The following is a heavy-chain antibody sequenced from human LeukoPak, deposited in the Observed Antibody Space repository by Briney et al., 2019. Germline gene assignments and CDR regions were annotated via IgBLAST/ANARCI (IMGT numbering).Heavy chain of an antibody. J-gene: IGHJ1*01. CDR3: ARIGISARGTNFHH. D-gene: IGHD6-13*01. Sequence: ASVKVSCKTSGYSFIDYYIHWVRQAPGQGLELMGWINSNSADTNYAQNFQGRVTMTRDTSISTAYMELSRLRSDDTALYYCARIGISARGTNFHHWGQGTLVTVSS. V-gene: IGHV1-2*02. CDR2: INSNSADT. CDR1: GYSFIDYY.